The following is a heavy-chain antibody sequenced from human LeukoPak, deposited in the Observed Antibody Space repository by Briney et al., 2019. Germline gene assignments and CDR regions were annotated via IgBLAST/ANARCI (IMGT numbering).Heavy chain of an antibody. D-gene: IGHD3-10*01. CDR3: AMRDRGYGLDI. Sequence: GGPLRLSCAASGLSLRAYDLIWVRQAPGKGLDWVSIINGGGDIMMYEDSVKGRFTISRDNSKNTFYLQMNSLRVEDTAVYYCAMRDRGYGLDIWGQGTMVTVSS. CDR2: INGGGDIM. J-gene: IGHJ3*02. CDR1: GLSLRAYD. V-gene: IGHV3-23*01.